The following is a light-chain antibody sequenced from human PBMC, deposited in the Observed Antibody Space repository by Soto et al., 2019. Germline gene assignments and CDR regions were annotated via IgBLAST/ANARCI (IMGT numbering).Light chain of an antibody. CDR2: DAS. CDR1: QDIKNF. J-gene: IGKJ2*01. CDR3: QHFDLLPT. Sequence: DIQRTQSPSSLSASVGDRVTINCQASQDIKNFLTCYQQNPGKAHKLLIYDASNLESGVPSRFSGSGSGTDFSFTLSSQKPEEISTDYCQHFDLLPTFGQGTNLEIK. V-gene: IGKV1-33*01.